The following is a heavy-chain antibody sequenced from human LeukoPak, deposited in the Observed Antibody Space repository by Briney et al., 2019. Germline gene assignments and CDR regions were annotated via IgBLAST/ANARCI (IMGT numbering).Heavy chain of an antibody. CDR2: ISGSGGST. J-gene: IGHJ4*02. Sequence: GGSLRLSCAASGFTFSSYAMSWVRQAPGKGLEWVSAISGSGGSTYYADSVKGRFTISRDNSKNTLYLQMNSLRAEDTAVYYCAKTYYDFWSGYYFDYWGQETLVTVSS. CDR1: GFTFSSYA. CDR3: AKTYYDFWSGYYFDY. D-gene: IGHD3-3*01. V-gene: IGHV3-23*01.